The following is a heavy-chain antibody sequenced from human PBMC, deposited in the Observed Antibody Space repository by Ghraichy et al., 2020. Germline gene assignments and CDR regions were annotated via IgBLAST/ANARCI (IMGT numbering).Heavy chain of an antibody. Sequence: ASVKVSCKASGYNFADFPTYFIHWVRQAPGQGLEWMGWINPSSGDTKYAQKFQGRVTVTRDTSTNTAYMELSSLRSNDTAVYSCAGVSTGWYFDCWGQGTLVTVSS. J-gene: IGHJ4*02. V-gene: IGHV1-2*02. CDR1: GYNFADFPTYF. CDR3: AGVSTGWYFDC. D-gene: IGHD6-19*01. CDR2: INPSSGDT.